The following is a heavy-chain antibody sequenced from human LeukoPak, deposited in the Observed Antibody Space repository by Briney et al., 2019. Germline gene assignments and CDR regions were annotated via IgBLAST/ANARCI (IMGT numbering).Heavy chain of an antibody. J-gene: IGHJ3*02. CDR3: ARELNDAFDI. Sequence: KPSETLSLTCTVSGGSISSYYWSWIRQPPGKGLEWIGYIYYSGSTNYNPSLKSRVTISVDTSKNQLSLKLSSVTAADTAVYYCARELNDAFDIWGQGTMVTVSS. CDR2: IYYSGST. CDR1: GGSISSYY. V-gene: IGHV4-59*01.